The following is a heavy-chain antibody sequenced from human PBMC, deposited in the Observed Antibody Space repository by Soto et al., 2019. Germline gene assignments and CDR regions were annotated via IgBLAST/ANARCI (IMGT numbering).Heavy chain of an antibody. CDR3: ARRDGSSFDF. CDR1: GGSISSYY. Sequence: PSETLSLTCTVSGGSISSYYWSWIRQPPGKGLEWIGYIYYSGSTNYNPSLKSRVTISVDTSKNQFSLKLSSVTAADTAVYYCARRDGSSFDFCGQGTLVTVSS. V-gene: IGHV4-59*08. CDR2: IYYSGST. J-gene: IGHJ4*02.